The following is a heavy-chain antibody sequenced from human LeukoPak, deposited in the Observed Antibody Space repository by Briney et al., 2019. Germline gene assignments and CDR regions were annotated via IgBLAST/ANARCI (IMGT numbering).Heavy chain of an antibody. J-gene: IGHJ4*02. V-gene: IGHV4-31*03. CDR1: GGSISSGGYY. CDR2: IYYSGST. D-gene: IGHD4-23*01. Sequence: SQTLSLTCTVSGGSISSGGYYWSWIRQHPGKGLEWIGYIYYSGSTYYNPSLKSRVTISVDTSKNQFSLKLSSVTAADTAVYYCARAGAVVSYPIDYWGQGTLVTVSS. CDR3: ARAGAVVSYPIDY.